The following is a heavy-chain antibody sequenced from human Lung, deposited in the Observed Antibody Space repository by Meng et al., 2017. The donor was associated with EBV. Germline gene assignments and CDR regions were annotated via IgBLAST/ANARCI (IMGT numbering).Heavy chain of an antibody. Sequence: VPVQQWGAGLLKPSETLSLTCAVYGGSFSGSFSGYYWSWIRQAPGKGLEWIGEINDSGSTDYNPSLKSRLTISVDRSKSQFSLELSSVTAADTAVYYCARSTFDYWGQGTLVTVSS. CDR2: INDSGST. J-gene: IGHJ4*02. V-gene: IGHV4-34*01. CDR3: ARSTFDY. D-gene: IGHD1-26*01. CDR1: GGSFSGSFSGYY.